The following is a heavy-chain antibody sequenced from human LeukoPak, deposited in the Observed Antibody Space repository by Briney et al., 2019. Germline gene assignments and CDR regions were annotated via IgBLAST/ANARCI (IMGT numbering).Heavy chain of an antibody. V-gene: IGHV4-34*01. CDR2: INHSGST. D-gene: IGHD6-13*01. Sequence: SETLSLTCAVSGGSISSGGYYWSWIRQPPGKGLEWIGEINHSGSTNYNPSLKSRVTISVDTSKNQFSLKLSSVTAADTAVYYCARQGRQQLVRGRFDYWSQGTLVTVSS. J-gene: IGHJ4*02. CDR3: ARQGRQQLVRGRFDY. CDR1: GGSISSGGYY.